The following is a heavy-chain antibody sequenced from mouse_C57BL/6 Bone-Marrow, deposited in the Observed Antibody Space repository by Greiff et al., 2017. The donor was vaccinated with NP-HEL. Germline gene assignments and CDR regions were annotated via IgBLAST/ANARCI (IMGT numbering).Heavy chain of an antibody. CDR1: GYTFTSYW. Sequence: QVQLQQPGAELVKPGASVKMSCKASGYTFTSYWITWVKQRPGQGLEWIGDIYPGSGSTNYNEKFKSKATLTVDTSSSTAYMQLSSLTSEDSAVYYCARDGYYGEYFDYWGQGTTRTVSS. CDR2: IYPGSGST. D-gene: IGHD2-3*01. V-gene: IGHV1-55*01. J-gene: IGHJ2*01. CDR3: ARDGYYGEYFDY.